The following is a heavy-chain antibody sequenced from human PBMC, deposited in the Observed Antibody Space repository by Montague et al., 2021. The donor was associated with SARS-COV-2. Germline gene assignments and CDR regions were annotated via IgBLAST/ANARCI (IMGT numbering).Heavy chain of an antibody. J-gene: IGHJ4*02. Sequence: SETLSLTCTVSGASVASGNFYWSWIRQPPGKGLEWIGYMYYTGHTNYNPSLESRVTMPVDPSKNQISLTLTSVTAADTAVYYCARSRANVHSRPGFDYWGQGALVTVSS. D-gene: IGHD6-6*01. CDR1: GASVASGNFY. V-gene: IGHV4-61*01. CDR2: MYYTGHT. CDR3: ARSRANVHSRPGFDY.